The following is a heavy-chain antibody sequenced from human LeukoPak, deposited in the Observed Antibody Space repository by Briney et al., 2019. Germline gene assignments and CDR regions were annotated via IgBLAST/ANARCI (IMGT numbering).Heavy chain of an antibody. J-gene: IGHJ3*02. D-gene: IGHD1-26*01. CDR3: ARGPGPIAGAKNPFDI. CDR1: GFTFSAYA. Sequence: QPGRSLRLSCGASGFTFSAYAMLWVRQAPGKGLEWVAVISYDGSNKYYADSVKGRFTISGDKSKDTLYLQMNSLRPEDTAVYHCARGPGPIAGAKNPFDIWGHGTMVTVSS. CDR2: ISYDGSNK. V-gene: IGHV3-30*01.